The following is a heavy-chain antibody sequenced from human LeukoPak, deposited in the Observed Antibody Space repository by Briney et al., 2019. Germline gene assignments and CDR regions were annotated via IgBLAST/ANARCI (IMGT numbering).Heavy chain of an antibody. Sequence: GGSLRLSCAASGFTFSSYWMSWVRQAPGKGLEWVANIKQDGSEKYYVDSVKGRFTISRDNAKNSLYLQMSSLRAEDTAVYYCARDTYDSSGFSAPLDNWAQETWVTVSS. V-gene: IGHV3-7*01. CDR2: IKQDGSEK. D-gene: IGHD3-22*01. CDR1: GFTFSSYW. CDR3: ARDTYDSSGFSAPLDN. J-gene: IGHJ4*02.